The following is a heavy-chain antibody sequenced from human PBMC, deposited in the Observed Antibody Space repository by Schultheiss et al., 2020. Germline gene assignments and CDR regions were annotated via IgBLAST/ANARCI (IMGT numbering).Heavy chain of an antibody. CDR3: ARDAGGSSGWFDP. CDR1: GFTFSSYS. V-gene: IGHV3-21*01. Sequence: GESLRLSCAASGFTFSSYSMNWVRQAPGKGLEWVSSISSSSSYIYYADSVKGRFTISRDNAKNSLYLQMRSLRAEDTAVYYCARDAGGSSGWFDPWGQGTLVTGSS. D-gene: IGHD2-15*01. J-gene: IGHJ5*02. CDR2: ISSSSSYI.